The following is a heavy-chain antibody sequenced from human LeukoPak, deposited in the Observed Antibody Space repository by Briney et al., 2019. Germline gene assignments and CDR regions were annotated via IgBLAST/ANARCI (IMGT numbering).Heavy chain of an antibody. CDR2: IYWDDDE. V-gene: IGHV2-5*02. Sequence: SGPTLVKPTQTLTLTCTFSGFSLSTSGVAVDWIRQPPGKPLEWLAFIYWDDDERYSPSLRSRLTIIKDTSKNQVVLTMTNMDPVDTATYYCAHSSVGSSGWSDLDYWGQGTLVTVSS. CDR3: AHSSVGSSGWSDLDY. D-gene: IGHD6-19*01. J-gene: IGHJ4*02. CDR1: GFSLSTSGVA.